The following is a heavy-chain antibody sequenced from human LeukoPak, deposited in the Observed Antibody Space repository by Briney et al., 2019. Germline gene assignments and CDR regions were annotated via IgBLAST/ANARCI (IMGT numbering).Heavy chain of an antibody. Sequence: ASVKVSCKASGYTFTSYGISWVRQAPGQGLEWMGWISAYNGNTNYAQKLQGRVTMTTDTSTSTAYMELRSLRSDDTAVYYCARDPETHYYGSGSYGVRYWGQGTLVTVSS. J-gene: IGHJ4*02. CDR1: GYTFTSYG. CDR2: ISAYNGNT. D-gene: IGHD3-10*01. V-gene: IGHV1-18*01. CDR3: ARDPETHYYGSGSYGVRY.